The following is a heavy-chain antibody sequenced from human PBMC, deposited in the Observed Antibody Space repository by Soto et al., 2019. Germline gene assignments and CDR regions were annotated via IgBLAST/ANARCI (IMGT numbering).Heavy chain of an antibody. CDR2: IIPIFGTA. J-gene: IGHJ6*02. CDR1: GGTFSSYA. V-gene: IGHV1-69*13. CDR3: AAGYTLYYYYYYGMDV. D-gene: IGHD6-13*01. Sequence: GASVKVSCKASGGTFSSYAIIWVRQAPGQGLEWMGGIIPIFGTANYAQKFQGRVTITADESTSTAYMELSSLRSEDTAVYYCAAGYTLYYYYYYGMDVWGQGTTVTVSS.